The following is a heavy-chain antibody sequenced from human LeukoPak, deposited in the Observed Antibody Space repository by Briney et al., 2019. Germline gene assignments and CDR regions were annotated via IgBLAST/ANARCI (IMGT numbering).Heavy chain of an antibody. J-gene: IGHJ3*02. CDR3: ARRGRDGYNYDAFDI. D-gene: IGHD5-24*01. V-gene: IGHV5-51*01. CDR1: GYTFTSYW. Sequence: GESLKISCKGSGYTFTSYWIGWVRQIPGKGLEWMGIIYPGDSDTRYSPSFQGQVTISADKPISTAYLQWSSLKASDTAIYYCARRGRDGYNYDAFDIWGQGTMVTVSS. CDR2: IYPGDSDT.